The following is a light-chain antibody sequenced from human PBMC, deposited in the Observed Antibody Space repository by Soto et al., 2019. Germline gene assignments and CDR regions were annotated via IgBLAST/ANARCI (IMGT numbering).Light chain of an antibody. V-gene: IGKV1D-16*01. CDR3: QQYNIYPLT. J-gene: IGKJ4*01. Sequence: DVQMTQSPSSLSASVGDRVTITCRASQDIKDWLAWYQQKPAKAPKSLISAASNLQPGVPSRFSGSGSGTEFTLTITSLQPEDSATYSCQQYNIYPLTFGGGTKVEIK. CDR2: AAS. CDR1: QDIKDW.